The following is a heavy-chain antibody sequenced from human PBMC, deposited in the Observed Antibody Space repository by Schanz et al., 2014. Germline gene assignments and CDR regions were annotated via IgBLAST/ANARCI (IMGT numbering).Heavy chain of an antibody. J-gene: IGHJ4*02. CDR3: TRDTDYNFDY. Sequence: EVHLVESGGGLVQPGGSLRLSCAASGFTFSSSWMHWVRQAPGKGLVWVSRTSHDGSFTTFADSVKGRFTISRDNARNTLYLQMNSLRAEDTAVYYCTRDTDYNFDYWGQGTLVTVSS. CDR1: GFTFSSSW. CDR2: TSHDGSFT. D-gene: IGHD4-4*01. V-gene: IGHV3-74*01.